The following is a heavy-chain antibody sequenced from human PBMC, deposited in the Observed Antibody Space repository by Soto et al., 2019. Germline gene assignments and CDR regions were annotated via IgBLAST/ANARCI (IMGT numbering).Heavy chain of an antibody. Sequence: PSETLSLTCTVSGGSISSGGYRWSWIRQHPGKGLEWIGYIYYSGSTYYNPSLKSRVTISVDTSKNQFSLKLSSVTAADTAVYYCARDQDEGWFDPWGQGTLVTVS. CDR3: ARDQDEGWFDP. J-gene: IGHJ5*02. CDR2: IYYSGST. CDR1: GGSISSGGYR. V-gene: IGHV4-31*03.